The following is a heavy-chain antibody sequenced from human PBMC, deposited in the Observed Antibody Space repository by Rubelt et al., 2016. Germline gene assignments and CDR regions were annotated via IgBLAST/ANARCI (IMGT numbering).Heavy chain of an antibody. CDR1: GGSISAYS. CDR2: IYYSGST. D-gene: IGHD6-6*01. Sequence: QVRLQESGPGLVKPSETLSLTCTVSGGSISAYSWSWIRQPPGKGLEWIGYIYYSGSTNDNPSLKSRVTISVDTSKNQLSLRLTAVTAADTAVYYGARTYSSSSWFDSWGQGTLVTVSS. CDR3: ARTYSSSSWFDS. V-gene: IGHV4-59*01. J-gene: IGHJ5*01.